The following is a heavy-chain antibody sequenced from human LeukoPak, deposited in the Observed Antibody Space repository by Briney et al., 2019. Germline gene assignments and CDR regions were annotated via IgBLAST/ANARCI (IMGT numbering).Heavy chain of an antibody. D-gene: IGHD2-15*01. Sequence: APVKVSCKASGYTFTSYDINWVRQATGQGLEWMGWMNPNSGGTNYAQKFQGRVTMTRDTSISTAYMELSRLRSDDTAVYYCARVVYFDYWGQGTLVTVSS. V-gene: IGHV1-2*02. CDR1: GYTFTSYD. J-gene: IGHJ4*02. CDR3: ARVVYFDY. CDR2: MNPNSGGT.